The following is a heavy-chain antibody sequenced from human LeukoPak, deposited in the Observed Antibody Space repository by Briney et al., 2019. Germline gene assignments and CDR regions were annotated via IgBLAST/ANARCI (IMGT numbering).Heavy chain of an antibody. CDR3: ASPPQTVADCGGDCYDRHFQH. V-gene: IGHV3-23*01. Sequence: GGSLRLSCAASGFTFSSYAMSWVRQAPGKGLEWVSAMSGSSGSTYYAESVKGRFTISRDNSKTTLYLQMNSLRADDTAVYYCASPPQTVADCGGDCYDRHFQHWGQGTLVTVSS. D-gene: IGHD2-21*02. CDR2: MSGSSGST. J-gene: IGHJ1*01. CDR1: GFTFSSYA.